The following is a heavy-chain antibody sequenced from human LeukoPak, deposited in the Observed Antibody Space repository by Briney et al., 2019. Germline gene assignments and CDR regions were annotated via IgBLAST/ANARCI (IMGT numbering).Heavy chain of an antibody. D-gene: IGHD1-26*01. V-gene: IGHV3-48*04. CDR3: AGGSYYGDFDY. Sequence: GGSLRLSCAASGFTFSSYSMNWVRQAPGKGLEWVSSISRGAISIYYADSVKGRFTISRDNAKNSLYLQMNSLRAEDTAVYYCAGGSYYGDFDYWGQGTLVTVSS. CDR1: GFTFSSYS. J-gene: IGHJ4*02. CDR2: ISRGAISI.